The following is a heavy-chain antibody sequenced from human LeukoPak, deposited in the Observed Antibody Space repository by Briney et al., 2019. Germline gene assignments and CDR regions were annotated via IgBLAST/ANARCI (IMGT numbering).Heavy chain of an antibody. J-gene: IGHJ6*04. Sequence: SETLSLTCTVSGDSISSDYWCGCRQPPRRGLEWWGDIYYSGTTNFNPSLQSRVTFSVDASKKHYFLMVNSAIAAATAVDYCWCGACGDYMVIDDWGTGTPVTVSS. CDR1: GDSISSDY. V-gene: IGHV4-59*01. CDR2: IYYSGTT. D-gene: IGHD4-17*01. CDR3: WCGACGDYMVIDD.